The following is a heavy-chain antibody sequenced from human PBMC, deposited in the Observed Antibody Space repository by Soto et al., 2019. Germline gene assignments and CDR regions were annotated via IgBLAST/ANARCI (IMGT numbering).Heavy chain of an antibody. CDR2: IYSGGNT. D-gene: IGHD6-13*01. Sequence: GGSLRLSCAASGFTVSSNYMSWVRQAPGKGLECVSFIYSGGNTHYADSVKGRFTISRDNSKNTLFLQMNSLRAEDTAVYYCARWSHSSSWYYYFDSWGQGTLVTVSS. V-gene: IGHV3-66*01. J-gene: IGHJ4*02. CDR3: ARWSHSSSWYYYFDS. CDR1: GFTVSSNY.